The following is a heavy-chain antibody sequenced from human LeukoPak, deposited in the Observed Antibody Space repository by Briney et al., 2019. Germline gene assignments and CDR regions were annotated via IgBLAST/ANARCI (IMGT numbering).Heavy chain of an antibody. Sequence: GGSLRLSCAASGFTFSNYAMSWVRQAPGKGLEWVSGLSGSGGTTYYPDSVKGRFTISRDNSKNTLDLQMNSLKAEDTAVYYCAKDYVFRSSTCPDFFDYWGQGTLVTVSS. J-gene: IGHJ4*02. CDR1: GFTFSNYA. D-gene: IGHD2-2*01. V-gene: IGHV3-23*01. CDR3: AKDYVFRSSTCPDFFDY. CDR2: LSGSGGTT.